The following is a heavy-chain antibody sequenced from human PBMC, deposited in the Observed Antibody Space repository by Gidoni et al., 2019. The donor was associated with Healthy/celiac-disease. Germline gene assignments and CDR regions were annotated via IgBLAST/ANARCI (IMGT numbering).Heavy chain of an antibody. CDR3: ARVDGWYLQGFDI. Sequence: EVQLVESGGGLVKPGGSLRLSCSASGFPFSSYSMNWVRQAPGKGLEWVSSISSSSSYIYYADSVKGRFTISRDNAKNSLYLQMNSLRAEDTAVYYCARVDGWYLQGFDIWGQGTMVTVSS. CDR1: GFPFSSYS. D-gene: IGHD6-19*01. CDR2: ISSSSSYI. V-gene: IGHV3-21*01. J-gene: IGHJ3*02.